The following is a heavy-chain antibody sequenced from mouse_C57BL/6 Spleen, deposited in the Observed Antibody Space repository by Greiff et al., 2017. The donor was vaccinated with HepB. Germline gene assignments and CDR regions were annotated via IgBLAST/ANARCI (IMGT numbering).Heavy chain of an antibody. Sequence: QVQLQQPGAELVKPGASVKLSCKASGYTFTSYWMQWVKQRPGQGLEWIGEIDPSDSYTNYNQKFKGKATLTVDTSSSTAYMQLSSLTSEDSAVYYCAGGDGNYEHFDVWGTGTTVTVSS. CDR3: AGGDGNYEHFDV. V-gene: IGHV1-50*01. D-gene: IGHD2-1*01. J-gene: IGHJ1*03. CDR2: IDPSDSYT. CDR1: GYTFTSYW.